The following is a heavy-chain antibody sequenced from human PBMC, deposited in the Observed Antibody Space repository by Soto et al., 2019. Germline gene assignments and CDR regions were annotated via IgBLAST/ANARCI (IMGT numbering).Heavy chain of an antibody. D-gene: IGHD6-13*01. CDR3: ARGFYSSSWTYDYYYMDV. CDR2: INHSGST. Sequence: PSETLSLTCAVYGGSFSGYYWSWIRQPPGKGLEWIGEINHSGSTNYNPSLKSRVTISVDTSKNQFSLKLSSVTAADTAVYYCARGFYSSSWTYDYYYMDVWGKGTTVTVSS. CDR1: GGSFSGYY. J-gene: IGHJ6*03. V-gene: IGHV4-34*01.